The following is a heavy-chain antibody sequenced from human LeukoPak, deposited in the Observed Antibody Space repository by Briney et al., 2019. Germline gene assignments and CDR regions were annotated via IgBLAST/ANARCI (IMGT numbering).Heavy chain of an antibody. CDR2: ISGSGGST. J-gene: IGHJ4*02. Sequence: GGSLRLSCAASGFTFSSYGMSWVRQAPGKGLDWVSAISGSGGSTYYADSVKGRFTISRDNSKNTLYLQMNSLRAEDTAVYYCAKGHDYGDLGDYWGQGTLVTVSS. CDR1: GFTFSSYG. CDR3: AKGHDYGDLGDY. V-gene: IGHV3-23*01. D-gene: IGHD4-17*01.